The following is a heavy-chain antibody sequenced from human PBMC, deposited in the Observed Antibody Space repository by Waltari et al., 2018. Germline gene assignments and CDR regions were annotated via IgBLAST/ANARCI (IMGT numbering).Heavy chain of an antibody. CDR2: IKEDGSET. V-gene: IGHV3-7*01. Sequence: EVQLVESGGGLVPPGGSLTLSCAASGFTFRAHWMAWFRQGAWRGGEWVASIKEDGSETYCADSLKGRCTISRDNVNNSLYLQMNGLRAEDTAVYHCTRNALYYETNGPQRGGEYWGQGTLVTVSS. CDR1: GFTFRAHW. D-gene: IGHD3-22*01. CDR3: TRNALYYETNGPQRGGEY. J-gene: IGHJ4*02.